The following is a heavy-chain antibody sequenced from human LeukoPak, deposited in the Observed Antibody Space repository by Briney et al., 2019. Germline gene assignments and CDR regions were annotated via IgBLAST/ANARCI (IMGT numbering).Heavy chain of an antibody. J-gene: IGHJ4*02. Sequence: GGSLRLSCAASGFTFDDYGMSWVRQAPGKGLEWVSVIYSGGSTYYADSVKGRFTISRDNSKNTLYLQMNSLRAEDTAVYYCARGGPAAGTFWGQGTLVTVSS. D-gene: IGHD6-13*01. CDR3: ARGGPAAGTF. CDR2: IYSGGST. CDR1: GFTFDDYG. V-gene: IGHV3-53*01.